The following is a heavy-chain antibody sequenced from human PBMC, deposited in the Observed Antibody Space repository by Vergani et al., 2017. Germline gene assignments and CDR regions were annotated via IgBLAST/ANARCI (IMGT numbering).Heavy chain of an antibody. CDR3: AATPTFTTGGIEV. D-gene: IGHD3-16*01. J-gene: IGHJ6*02. Sequence: EVQLVQSGAEVKKPGATMKIACKVSGYTFTDHYMHWVKQAPGKGVEWMGRVDPEDGETIYVGKFKGRVTIAADTSTETAHLEVSSLISEDTAVYYCAATPTFTTGGIEVWGQGTTVIVSS. V-gene: IGHV1-69-2*01. CDR1: GYTFTDHY. CDR2: VDPEDGET.